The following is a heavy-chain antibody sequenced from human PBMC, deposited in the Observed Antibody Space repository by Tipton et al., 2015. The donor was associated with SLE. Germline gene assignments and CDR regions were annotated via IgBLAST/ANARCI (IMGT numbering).Heavy chain of an antibody. V-gene: IGHV3-9*01. J-gene: IGHJ4*02. CDR1: GFTFDDYA. D-gene: IGHD3-22*01. CDR3: ARGGIDMIVPLGY. Sequence: SLRLSCAASGFTFDDYAMHWVRQAPGKGLEWVSGISWNSGSIGYADSVKGRFTISRDNAKNSLYLQMNSLRAEDTAVYYCARGGIDMIVPLGYWGQGTLVTVSS. CDR2: ISWNSGSI.